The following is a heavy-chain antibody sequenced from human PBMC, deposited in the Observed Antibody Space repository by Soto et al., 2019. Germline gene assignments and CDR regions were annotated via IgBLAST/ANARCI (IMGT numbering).Heavy chain of an antibody. D-gene: IGHD1-1*01. CDR1: GFMFSSAW. CDR3: VEGWNDF. V-gene: IGHV3-15*01. CDR2: IKSKGDGETR. Sequence: EVQMVQSGGDLVKPGGSLRLSCVTSGFMFSSAWMNWVRQAPGKGLEWVARIKSKGDGETRDYAAPVKGRFTISRDDSKKTGYLQMNSLRAGDTAVYYCVEGWNDFWGQGTLVTVSS. J-gene: IGHJ4*02.